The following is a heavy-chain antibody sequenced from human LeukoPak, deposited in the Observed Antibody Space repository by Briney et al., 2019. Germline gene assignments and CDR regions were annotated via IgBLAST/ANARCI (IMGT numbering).Heavy chain of an antibody. V-gene: IGHV1-3*01. CDR2: INAGNGNT. Sequence: ASVKVSCKASGYTFTSYAMHWVRQAPGQRLEWMGWINAGNGNTKYSQKFQGRVTITRDTSASTAYMELSSLRSEDTAVYYCARVGVHSGSYLFDYWGQRTLVTVSS. J-gene: IGHJ4*02. D-gene: IGHD1-26*01. CDR1: GYTFTSYA. CDR3: ARVGVHSGSYLFDY.